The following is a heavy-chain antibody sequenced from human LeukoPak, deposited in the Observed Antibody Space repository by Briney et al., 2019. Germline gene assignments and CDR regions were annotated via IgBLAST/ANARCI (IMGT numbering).Heavy chain of an antibody. Sequence: SETLSLTCAVYGGSFSGYYWSWIRQPPGKGLEWIGEINHSGSTNYNPSLKSRVTISVDTSKNQFSLKLGSVTAADTAVYYCARGNTMVRGVIIDYFDYWGQGTLVTVSS. J-gene: IGHJ4*02. CDR3: ARGNTMVRGVIIDYFDY. V-gene: IGHV4-34*01. CDR2: INHSGST. CDR1: GGSFSGYY. D-gene: IGHD3-10*01.